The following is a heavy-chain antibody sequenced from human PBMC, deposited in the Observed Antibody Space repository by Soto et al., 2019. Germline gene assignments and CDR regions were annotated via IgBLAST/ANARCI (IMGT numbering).Heavy chain of an antibody. D-gene: IGHD6-6*01. V-gene: IGHV3-21*01. CDR2: ISSSSRYI. CDR3: ARYDEYSSSSDY. Sequence: PGGSLRLSCAGSGFTFSSYSMNWVRQAPGKGLEWVSSISSSSRYIYYADSVKGRFTIARDNAKNSLYLQMNSLRAEDMAVYYCARYDEYSSSSDYWGQGTLVTVSS. J-gene: IGHJ4*02. CDR1: GFTFSSYS.